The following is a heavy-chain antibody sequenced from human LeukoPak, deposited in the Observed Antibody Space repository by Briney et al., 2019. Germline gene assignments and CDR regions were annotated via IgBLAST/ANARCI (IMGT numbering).Heavy chain of an antibody. V-gene: IGHV3-15*07. CDR3: ATDSHDYT. CDR1: GFSFSNAW. D-gene: IGHD4-11*01. CDR2: IRSNSDGGTI. Sequence: GGSLRLSCATSGFSFSNAWMNWVRQAPGKGLEWVGRIRSNSDGGTIDYAASVKDRFTLSRDDSKDTLYLQLNSLQTADTAVYYCATDSHDYTWGQGTLDTVSS. J-gene: IGHJ5*02.